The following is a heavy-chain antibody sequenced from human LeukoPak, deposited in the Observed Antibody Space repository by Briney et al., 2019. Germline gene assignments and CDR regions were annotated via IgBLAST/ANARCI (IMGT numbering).Heavy chain of an antibody. D-gene: IGHD1-20*01. V-gene: IGHV1-69*13. CDR3: ARADTPLTAHYYYYYMDV. CDR2: IIPIFGTA. Sequence: SVKVSCEASGGTFSSYAISCVRQAPGQGLEWMGGIIPIFGTANYAQKFQGRVTITADESTSTAYMELSSLRSEDTAVYYCARADTPLTAHYYYYYMDVWGKGTTVTISS. J-gene: IGHJ6*03. CDR1: GGTFSSYA.